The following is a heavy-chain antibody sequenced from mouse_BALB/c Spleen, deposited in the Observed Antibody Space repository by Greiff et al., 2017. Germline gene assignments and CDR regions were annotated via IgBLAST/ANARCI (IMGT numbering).Heavy chain of an antibody. Sequence: QVQLQQPGAELVRPGASVKLSCNASGYSFTSYWMNWVKQRPGQGLEWIGMIHPSDSATRLNQKFKDKATLTVDKSSSTAYMQLSSPTSEDSAVYYCARIYDGYYYLDYWGQGTTLTVSS. CDR2: IHPSDSAT. V-gene: IGHV1-61*01. CDR1: GYSFTSYW. J-gene: IGHJ2*01. CDR3: ARIYDGYYYLDY. D-gene: IGHD2-3*01.